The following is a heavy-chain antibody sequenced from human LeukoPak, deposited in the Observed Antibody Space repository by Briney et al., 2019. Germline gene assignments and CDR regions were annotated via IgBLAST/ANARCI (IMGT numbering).Heavy chain of an antibody. CDR3: ARQRGGYDFWSGRDLYYFDY. V-gene: IGHV4-39*01. J-gene: IGHJ4*02. Sequence: SETLSLTCTVSGGSISSSSYYWGWIRQPPGKGLEWIGRIYYSGSTYHNPSLKSRVTISVDTSKNQCSLELSSETAADTAVYYCARQRGGYDFWSGRDLYYFDYWGQGTLVTVSS. D-gene: IGHD3-3*01. CDR2: IYYSGST. CDR1: GGSISSSSYY.